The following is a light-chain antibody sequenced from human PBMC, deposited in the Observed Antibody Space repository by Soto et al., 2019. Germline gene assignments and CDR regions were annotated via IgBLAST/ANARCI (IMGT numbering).Light chain of an antibody. V-gene: IGLV3-25*03. CDR1: ALPKQY. CDR2: KDS. Sequence: SYELTQPPSVSVSPGQTARITCSGDALPKQYAYWYQQKPGQAPVLVIYKDSERPSGIPERFSGSSSGTTVTLTIRGVQAEDEDDYYCQSADSSGNYVFGTGTKLTVL. CDR3: QSADSSGNYV. J-gene: IGLJ1*01.